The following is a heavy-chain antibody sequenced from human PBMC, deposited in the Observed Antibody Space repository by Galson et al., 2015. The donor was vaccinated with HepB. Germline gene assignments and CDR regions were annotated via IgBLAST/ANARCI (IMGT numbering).Heavy chain of an antibody. J-gene: IGHJ6*03. CDR2: INPSGGST. Sequence: SVKVSCKASGYTLTSYYMHWVRQAPGQGLEWMGIINPSGGSTSYAQKFQGRVTMTRDTSTSTVYMELSSLRSEDTALYYCARSVDTAMVTYYSMDVWGKGTTVTVSS. D-gene: IGHD5-18*01. V-gene: IGHV1-46*01. CDR1: GYTLTSYY. CDR3: ARSVDTAMVTYYSMDV.